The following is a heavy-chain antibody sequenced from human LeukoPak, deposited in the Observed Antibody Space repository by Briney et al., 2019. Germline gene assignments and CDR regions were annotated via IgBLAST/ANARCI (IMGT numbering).Heavy chain of an antibody. D-gene: IGHD3-10*01. CDR2: ISLSNSTI. CDR3: ARDRFTMVRGVIDF. J-gene: IGHJ4*02. CDR1: GFTFSNYA. Sequence: GGSLRLSCAASGFTFSNYAMNWVRQAPGKGLEWVSYISLSNSTIYYADSVKGRFTISRDNAKNSLYLQMNSLRDEDTAVYYCARDRFTMVRGVIDFWGQGTLVTVSS. V-gene: IGHV3-48*02.